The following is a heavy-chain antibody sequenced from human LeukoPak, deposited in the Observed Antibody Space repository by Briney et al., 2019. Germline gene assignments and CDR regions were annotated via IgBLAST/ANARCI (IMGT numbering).Heavy chain of an antibody. CDR2: IYYSGST. Sequence: SETLSLTCTVSGGSISSYYWSWIRQPPGKGREWIGYIYYSGSTNYNPSLKSRVTISVDTSKNQFSLKLSSVTAADTAVYYCARVASGSLLRWGQGTLVTVSS. CDR3: ARVASGSLLR. V-gene: IGHV4-59*01. D-gene: IGHD1-26*01. CDR1: GGSISSYY. J-gene: IGHJ4*02.